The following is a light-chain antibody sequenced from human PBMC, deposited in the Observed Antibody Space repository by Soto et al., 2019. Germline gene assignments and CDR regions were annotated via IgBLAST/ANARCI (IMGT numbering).Light chain of an antibody. J-gene: IGKJ4*01. CDR1: QTISTF. Sequence: DIQLTQSPSSLSASVGDRVSITCRTSQTISTFLNWYHHRPGQAPKLLIYSISNLQSGVPSRFSGGGACREFTLTISSLQPEDFGSYSCQQTYNLPPTFGGGTGVQIK. CDR2: SIS. V-gene: IGKV1-39*01. CDR3: QQTYNLPPT.